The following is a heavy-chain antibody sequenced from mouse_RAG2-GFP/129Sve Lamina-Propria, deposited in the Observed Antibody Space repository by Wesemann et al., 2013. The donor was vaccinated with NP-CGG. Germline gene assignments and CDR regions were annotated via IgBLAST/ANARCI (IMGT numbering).Heavy chain of an antibody. J-gene: IGHJ3*01. CDR1: GYAFSSSW. Sequence: QVQLQQSGPELVKPGASVKISCKASGYAFSSSWMNWVKQRPGKGLEWIGRIYPGDGDTNYNGKFKGKATLTADKSSSTAYMQLSSLTSEDSAVYFCARSGYGDYDGFAYWGQGTLVTVSA. CDR2: IYPGDGDT. V-gene: IGHV1-82*01. CDR3: ARSGYGDYDGFAY. D-gene: IGHD2-13*01.